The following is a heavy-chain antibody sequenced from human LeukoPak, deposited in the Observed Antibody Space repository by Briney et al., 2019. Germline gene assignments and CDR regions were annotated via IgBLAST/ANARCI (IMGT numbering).Heavy chain of an antibody. J-gene: IGHJ4*02. Sequence: SETLSLTCSVSGGSLNPYYWSYIRQSPGKGLEWIGNIHYSGRPNYNPSLKSRVTISVDTSKNQFSLKLSSVTAADTAVYYCAIPREGLRNLRAFDYWGQGTLVTVSS. V-gene: IGHV4-59*12. D-gene: IGHD5-12*01. CDR3: AIPREGLRNLRAFDY. CDR2: IHYSGRP. CDR1: GGSLNPYY.